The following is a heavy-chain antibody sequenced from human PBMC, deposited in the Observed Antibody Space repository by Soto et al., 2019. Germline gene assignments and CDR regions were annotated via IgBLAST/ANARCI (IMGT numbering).Heavy chain of an antibody. CDR3: ARGFGTMVRGVTYNWSAP. V-gene: IGHV4-30-2*01. Sequence: ASETLSLTCTVSGGSITDYSWVWIRQPPGKGLEWIGYIYHSGSTYYNPSLKSRVTISVDRSKNQFSLKLSSVTAADTAVYYCARGFGTMVRGVTYNWSAPWGQGTLVTVSS. CDR2: IYHSGST. J-gene: IGHJ5*02. CDR1: GGSITDYS. D-gene: IGHD3-10*01.